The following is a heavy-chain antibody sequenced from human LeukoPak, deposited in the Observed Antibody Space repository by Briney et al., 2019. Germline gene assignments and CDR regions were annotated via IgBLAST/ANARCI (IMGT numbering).Heavy chain of an antibody. CDR1: GYTFTGYY. CDR2: INPNSGGT. CDR3: AREGRNGYNEGYFDY. J-gene: IGHJ4*02. V-gene: IGHV1-2*02. Sequence: ASVKVSCKASGYTFTGYYMHWVRQAPGQGLDWMGWINPNSGGTKYAQNFQGRVTLTTDTSINTAYMELSSLRSDDTAVHYCAREGRNGYNEGYFDYWGQGTLVTVSS. D-gene: IGHD5-24*01.